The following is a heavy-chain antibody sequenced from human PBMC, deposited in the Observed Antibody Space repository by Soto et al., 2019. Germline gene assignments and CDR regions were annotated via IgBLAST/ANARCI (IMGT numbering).Heavy chain of an antibody. Sequence: EVQLVESGGDLVQPGRSLRLSCAASGFNFDDYALHWVRQAPGKGLEWVSGISWNSGSIGYADSVKGRFTISRDNAKNSLYLQMNSLRAEDTALYYCAKDIWELSYYFDYWGQGTLVTVSS. CDR3: AKDIWELSYYFDY. CDR1: GFNFDDYA. D-gene: IGHD3-16*02. V-gene: IGHV3-9*01. J-gene: IGHJ4*02. CDR2: ISWNSGSI.